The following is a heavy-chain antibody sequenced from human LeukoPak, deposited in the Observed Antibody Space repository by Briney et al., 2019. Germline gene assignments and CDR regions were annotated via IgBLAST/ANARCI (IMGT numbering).Heavy chain of an antibody. D-gene: IGHD2-8*01. CDR3: ARAVRGFTYGYSDS. V-gene: IGHV3-11*01. J-gene: IGHJ4*02. CDR1: GFSFSNYY. Sequence: PGGSLRLSCEASGFSFSNYYMTWIRQAPGKGLQWVSYISPSGSTIRNADSVKGRFTISRDNTRNSLYLQMSSLRADDTAVYYCARAVRGFTYGYSDSWGQGTLVTVSS. CDR2: ISPSGSTI.